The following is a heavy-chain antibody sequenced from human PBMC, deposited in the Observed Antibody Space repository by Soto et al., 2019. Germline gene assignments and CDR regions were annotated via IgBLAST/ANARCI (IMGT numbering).Heavy chain of an antibody. D-gene: IGHD3-16*02. Sequence: QVQLQESGPGLVKPSQTLSPTCTVSGGSISSGGYYWSWIRQHPGKGLEWIGYIYYSGSTYYNPSLKSRVTISVDTSKNQFSLKLSSVTAADTAVYYCARGSITFGGVIAGDYWGQGTLVTVSS. V-gene: IGHV4-31*03. CDR2: IYYSGST. J-gene: IGHJ4*02. CDR1: GGSISSGGYY. CDR3: ARGSITFGGVIAGDY.